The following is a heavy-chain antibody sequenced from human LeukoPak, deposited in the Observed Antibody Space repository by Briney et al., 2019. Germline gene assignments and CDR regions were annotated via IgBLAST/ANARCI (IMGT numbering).Heavy chain of an antibody. V-gene: IGHV3-7*01. J-gene: IGHJ4*02. CDR3: ARELRAVGANSLDY. Sequence: PGGSLRLSCAASGFTFSSYWMSWVRQAPGKGLEWVANIKQDGSEKYYVDSVKGRFTISRDNAKNSLYLQMNSLRAEDTAVYYCARELRAVGANSLDYWGQGTLVTVSS. CDR2: IKQDGSEK. D-gene: IGHD1-26*01. CDR1: GFTFSSYW.